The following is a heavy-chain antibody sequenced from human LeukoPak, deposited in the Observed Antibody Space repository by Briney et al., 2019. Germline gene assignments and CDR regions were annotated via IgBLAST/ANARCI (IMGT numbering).Heavy chain of an antibody. CDR3: TTRKYYDSSGYDH. V-gene: IGHV3-15*01. J-gene: IGHJ4*02. D-gene: IGHD3-22*01. CDR1: GFTFSNAW. Sequence: GGSLRLSCAASGFTFSNAWMSWVRQAPGKGLEWVGRIKSKTDGGTTDYAAPVKGRFTISRDDSKTTVYLQMNSLKTEDTAVYYCTTRKYYDSSGYDHWGQGTLVTVSS. CDR2: IKSKTDGGTT.